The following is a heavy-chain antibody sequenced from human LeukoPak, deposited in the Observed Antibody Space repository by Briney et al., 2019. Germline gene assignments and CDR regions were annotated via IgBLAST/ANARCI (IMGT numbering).Heavy chain of an antibody. J-gene: IGHJ5*02. V-gene: IGHV4-34*01. CDR2: INHSGST. Sequence: SETLSLTCAVYGGSFSGYYWSWIRQPPGKGLEWIGEINHSGSTNYNPSLKSRVTISVDTSKNQFSLKLSSVTAADTAVYYCARSSYSSGWYRGDNWFDPWGQGTLVTVSS. CDR1: GGSFSGYY. D-gene: IGHD6-19*01. CDR3: ARSSYSSGWYRGDNWFDP.